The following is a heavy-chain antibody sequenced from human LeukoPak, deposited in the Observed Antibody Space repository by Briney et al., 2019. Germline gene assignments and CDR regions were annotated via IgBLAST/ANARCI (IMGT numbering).Heavy chain of an antibody. D-gene: IGHD6-13*01. CDR2: IYYSGST. CDR1: GGSISSFY. V-gene: IGHV4-59*01. J-gene: IGHJ5*02. Sequence: SETLSLTCTVSGGSISSFYWSWIRQPPGKGLEWIGYIYYSGSTNYNPSLKSRVTISVDTSKNQFSLKLSSVTAADTAVYYCARGDSSSRHKNWFDPWGQGTLVTVSS. CDR3: ARGDSSSRHKNWFDP.